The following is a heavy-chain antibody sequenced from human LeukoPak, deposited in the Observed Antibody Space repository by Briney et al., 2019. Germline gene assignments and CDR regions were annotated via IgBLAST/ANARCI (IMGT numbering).Heavy chain of an antibody. D-gene: IGHD6-6*01. CDR2: ISSSSSNM. CDR3: AREYSSSSGRSFDY. V-gene: IGHV3-48*01. J-gene: IGHJ4*02. Sequence: GGSLRLSCAASGFTFSSYSMNWVRQAPGKGLEWVSYISSSSSNMYYADSVKGRFTISRDSAKNSLYLQMNSLRAEGTAVYYCAREYSSSSGRSFDYWGQGTLVIVSS. CDR1: GFTFSSYS.